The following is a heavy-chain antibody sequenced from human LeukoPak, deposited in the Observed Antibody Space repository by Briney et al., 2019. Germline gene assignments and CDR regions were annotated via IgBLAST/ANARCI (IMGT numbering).Heavy chain of an antibody. CDR3: AKDLSSNWYSDYFDD. D-gene: IGHD6-13*01. J-gene: IGHJ4*02. Sequence: SETLSLTYTVSGGSISGFFWSWIRQPAGEGLEWIGRVYASGNTNYNPSLKSRVTMSIDTSKNQFSLRLSSVTAADTAVYYCAKDLSSNWYSDYFDDWGQGTLVAVSS. V-gene: IGHV4-4*07. CDR1: GGSISGFF. CDR2: VYASGNT.